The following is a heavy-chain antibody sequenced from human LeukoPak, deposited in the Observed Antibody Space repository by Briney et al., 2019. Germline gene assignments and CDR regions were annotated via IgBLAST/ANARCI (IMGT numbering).Heavy chain of an antibody. J-gene: IGHJ4*02. Sequence: PGGSLRLSCTASGFMFSSYGMSWVRQAPGKGLEWVSSMSGPGDNTFYAYSVKGRFTISRDNSKNMLFLQMSSLRAEDTAVYYCAQTHGGSPPRWFLHWGQGALVTVSS. CDR2: MSGPGDNT. V-gene: IGHV3-23*01. CDR1: GFMFSSYG. D-gene: IGHD4-23*01. CDR3: AQTHGGSPPRWFLH.